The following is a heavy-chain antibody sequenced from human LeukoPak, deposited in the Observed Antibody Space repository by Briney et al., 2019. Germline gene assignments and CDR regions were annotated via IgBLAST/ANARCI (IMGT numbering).Heavy chain of an antibody. V-gene: IGHV3-21*01. D-gene: IGHD3-3*01. CDR1: GFTFSSYS. CDR3: AREAGQAYYDFWSGSDAFDI. Sequence: AGGSLRLSCAASGFTFSSYSMNWVRQAPGKGLEWVSSISSSSSYIYYADSVKGRFTISRDNAKNSLYLQMNSLRAEDTAVYYCAREAGQAYYDFWSGSDAFDIWGQGTMVTVSS. CDR2: ISSSSSYI. J-gene: IGHJ3*02.